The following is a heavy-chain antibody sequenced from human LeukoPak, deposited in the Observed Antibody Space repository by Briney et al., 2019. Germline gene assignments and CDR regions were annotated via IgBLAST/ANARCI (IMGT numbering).Heavy chain of an antibody. CDR3: ARVYCGGDCYSGGPKYYFDY. D-gene: IGHD2-21*02. CDR1: GGSFSGYY. V-gene: IGHV4-34*01. CDR2: INHSGST. J-gene: IGHJ4*02. Sequence: LETLSLTCAVYGGSFSGYYWSWIRQPPGKGLEWIGEINHSGSTNYNPSLKSRVTISVDTSKNQFSLKLSSVTAADTAVYYCARVYCGGDCYSGGPKYYFDYWGQGTLVTVSS.